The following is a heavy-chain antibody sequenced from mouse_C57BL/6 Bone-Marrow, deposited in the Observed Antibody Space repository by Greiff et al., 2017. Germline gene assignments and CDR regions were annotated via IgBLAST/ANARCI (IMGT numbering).Heavy chain of an antibody. CDR3: STFSYFAY. J-gene: IGHJ2*01. CDR1: GYTFTDYY. CDR2: INPYNGGT. Sequence: VQLQQSGPVLVKPGASVKMSCKASGYTFTDYYMNWVKQSHGKSLEWIGVINPYNGGTSSNQKLKGKATLTVDKSSSTAYMELNSLTSEDSAVYYYSTFSYFAYWGQGTTLTVSS. V-gene: IGHV1-19*01.